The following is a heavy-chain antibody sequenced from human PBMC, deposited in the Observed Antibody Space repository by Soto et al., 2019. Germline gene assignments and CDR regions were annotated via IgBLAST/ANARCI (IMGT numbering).Heavy chain of an antibody. Sequence: ASVKVSCKASGYTFTGYYMHWVRQAPGQGLEWMGWINPNSGGTNYAQKFQGWVTMTRDTSISTAYMELSRLRSDDTAVYYCARAGRNWTRVGPLDPWGQGTLVTVSS. D-gene: IGHD1-1*01. V-gene: IGHV1-2*04. CDR3: ARAGRNWTRVGPLDP. CDR2: INPNSGGT. CDR1: GYTFTGYY. J-gene: IGHJ5*02.